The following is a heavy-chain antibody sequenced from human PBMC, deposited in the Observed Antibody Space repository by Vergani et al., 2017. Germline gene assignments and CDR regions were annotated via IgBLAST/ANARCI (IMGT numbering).Heavy chain of an antibody. Sequence: QVQLVESGGGVVQPGRSLRLSCAASGFTFSSYGMHWVRQAPGKGLEWVAVIWYDGSNKYYADSVKGRFTISRDNSKNTLYLQMNSLRAEDTAVYDCARDVGSSWSFDYWGQGTLVTVSS. CDR3: ARDVGSSWSFDY. V-gene: IGHV3-33*01. CDR2: IWYDGSNK. CDR1: GFTFSSYG. D-gene: IGHD6-13*01. J-gene: IGHJ4*02.